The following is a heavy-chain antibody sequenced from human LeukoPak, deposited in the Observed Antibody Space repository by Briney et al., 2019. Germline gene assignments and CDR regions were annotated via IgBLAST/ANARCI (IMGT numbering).Heavy chain of an antibody. J-gene: IGHJ4*02. D-gene: IGHD2-21*02. V-gene: IGHV3-48*01. CDR3: ARGRGDCYCPDY. Sequence: GGSLRLSCAASGFTFSSYSMNWVRQAPGKGLEWVSYISSSSTIYYADSVKGRFTISRDNAKNSLYLQMNSLRAEDTAVYYCARGRGDCYCPDYWGQGTLVTVSS. CDR2: ISSSSTI. CDR1: GFTFSSYS.